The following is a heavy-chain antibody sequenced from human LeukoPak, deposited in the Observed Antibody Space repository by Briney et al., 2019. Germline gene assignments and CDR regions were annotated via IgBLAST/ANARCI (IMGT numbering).Heavy chain of an antibody. CDR3: AKDSYYDSSGYPLFDY. D-gene: IGHD3-22*01. CDR2: IRYDGSNK. Sequence: GGSLRLSCVASGFTFSSYGMHWVRQAPGKGLEWVAFIRYDGSNKYYADSVKGRFTISRDNSKNTLYLQMNSLRAEDTAVYYCAKDSYYDSSGYPLFDYWGQGTLVTVSS. J-gene: IGHJ4*02. CDR1: GFTFSSYG. V-gene: IGHV3-30*02.